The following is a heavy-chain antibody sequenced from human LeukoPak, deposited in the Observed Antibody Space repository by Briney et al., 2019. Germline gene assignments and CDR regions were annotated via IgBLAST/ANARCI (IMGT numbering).Heavy chain of an antibody. D-gene: IGHD3-22*01. Sequence: SETLSLTCAVYGGSFSGYYWSWIRQPPGKGLEWIGGINHSGSTNYNPSLKSRVTISVDTSKNQFSLKPSSVTAADTAVYYCARGGNYDSSGYYFDYWGQGTLVTVSS. CDR2: INHSGST. J-gene: IGHJ4*02. CDR3: ARGGNYDSSGYYFDY. CDR1: GGSFSGYY. V-gene: IGHV4-34*01.